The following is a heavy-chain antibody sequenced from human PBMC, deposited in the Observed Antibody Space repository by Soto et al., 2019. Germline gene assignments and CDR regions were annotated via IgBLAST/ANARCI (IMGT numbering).Heavy chain of an antibody. CDR2: IYYSGST. CDR1: GGSISSGGYY. D-gene: IGHD3-22*01. J-gene: IGHJ4*02. Sequence: SETLSLTCTVSGGSISSGGYYWSWIRQHPGKGLEWIGYIYYSGSTYYNPSLKSRVTISVDTSKNQFSLKLSSVTAADTAVYYCARGDPYYYDRSGYKFWGQGTLVTVSS. CDR3: ARGDPYYYDRSGYKF. V-gene: IGHV4-31*03.